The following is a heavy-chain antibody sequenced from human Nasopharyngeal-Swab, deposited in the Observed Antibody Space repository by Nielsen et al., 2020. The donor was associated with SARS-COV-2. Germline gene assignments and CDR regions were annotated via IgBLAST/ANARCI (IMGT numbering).Heavy chain of an antibody. J-gene: IGHJ3*01. CDR2: VYSGGST. V-gene: IGHV3-53*01. CDR3: ASPVFGVVSDAFDL. D-gene: IGHD3-3*01. CDR1: GIFVSGNY. Sequence: GESLKISCAASGIFVSGNYMNWVRHAPGMGLEWVSVVYSGGSTFYADSVRGRFTISRDNSKNTLYLQMNNLRPEDTAMYYCASPVFGVVSDAFDLWGQGTMVTVSS.